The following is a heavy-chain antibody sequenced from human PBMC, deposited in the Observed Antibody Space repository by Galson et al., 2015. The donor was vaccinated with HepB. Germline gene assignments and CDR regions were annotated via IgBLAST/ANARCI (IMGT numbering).Heavy chain of an antibody. J-gene: IGHJ6*02. D-gene: IGHD4-17*01. Sequence: SLRLSCAASGFTFSNACMTWVRQVPGKGLEWVAVISYDGSNKYYADSVKGRFTITRDNSKNTLYLQMNSLRAEDTAVYYCAKVQTTVTKGYYYYGMDVWGQGTTVTVSS. CDR2: ISYDGSNK. CDR1: GFTFSNAC. V-gene: IGHV3-30*18. CDR3: AKVQTTVTKGYYYYGMDV.